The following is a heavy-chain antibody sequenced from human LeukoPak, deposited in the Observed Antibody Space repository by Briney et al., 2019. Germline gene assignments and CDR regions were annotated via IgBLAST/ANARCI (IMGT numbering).Heavy chain of an antibody. D-gene: IGHD3-10*01. J-gene: IGHJ5*02. CDR3: AMPPLWFGECEMYNWFDP. CDR2: ISGSGGST. CDR1: GFTFSSYA. V-gene: IGHV3-23*01. Sequence: PGGSLRLSCAASGFTFSSYAMSWVRQAPGKGLEWVSAISGSGGSTYYADSVKGRFTISRDNSKNTLYLQMNSLRAEDTAVYYCAMPPLWFGECEMYNWFDPWGQGTLVTVSS.